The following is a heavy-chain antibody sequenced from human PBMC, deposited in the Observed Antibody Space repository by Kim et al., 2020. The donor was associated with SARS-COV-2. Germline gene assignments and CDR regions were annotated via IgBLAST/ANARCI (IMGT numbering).Heavy chain of an antibody. CDR3: AKDVVKRVVAATPNWFDP. Sequence: GGSLRLSCAASGFTFSSYGMHWVRQAPGKGLEWVAVISYDGSNKYYADSVKGRFTISRDNSKNTLYLQMNSLRAEDTAVYYCAKDVVKRVVAATPNWFDPWGQGTLVTVSS. V-gene: IGHV3-30*18. D-gene: IGHD2-15*01. CDR2: ISYDGSNK. J-gene: IGHJ5*02. CDR1: GFTFSSYG.